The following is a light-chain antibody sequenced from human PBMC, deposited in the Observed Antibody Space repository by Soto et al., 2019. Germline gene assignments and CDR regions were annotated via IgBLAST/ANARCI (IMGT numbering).Light chain of an antibody. Sequence: EIVLTKSPGTLSLSPGERATLACRASPSVSSSYLAWYQQKPGQAPRLLIYVASSRAPGIPDRFSGSGSGTDFTLTISRLEPEDFAVYYCQQYGSSPLTFGKGTQVEIK. CDR1: PSVSSSY. CDR3: QQYGSSPLT. CDR2: VAS. V-gene: IGKV3-20*01. J-gene: IGKJ1*01.